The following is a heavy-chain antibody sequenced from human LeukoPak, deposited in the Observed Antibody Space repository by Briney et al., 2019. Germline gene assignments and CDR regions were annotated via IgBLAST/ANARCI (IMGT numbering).Heavy chain of an antibody. CDR3: AGFFYDNSNAAFDI. CDR2: IIPIYGRA. CDR1: GGTFSNYDFTFTSYA. J-gene: IGHJ3*02. D-gene: IGHD3-22*01. V-gene: IGHV1-69*13. Sequence: WASVKVSCQASGGTFSNYDFTFTSYAITSVQQAPGQGLEWMGGIIPIYGRADYPQKFQGRVTITADESTRTVTMQLSSLSSEDTAVYYCAGFFYDNSNAAFDIWGQGTVVTVS.